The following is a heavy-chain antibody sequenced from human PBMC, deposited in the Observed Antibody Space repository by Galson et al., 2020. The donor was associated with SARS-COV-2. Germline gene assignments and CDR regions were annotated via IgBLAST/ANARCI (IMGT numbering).Heavy chain of an antibody. Sequence: GGSLRLSCAASGFTFDDYAMHWVRQAPGKGLEWVSGISWNSGSIGYADSVKGRFTISRDNAKNSLYLQMNSLRAEDTALYYCAKEAALEWSILGDVWGKGTTVTVSS. CDR1: GFTFDDYA. J-gene: IGHJ6*04. V-gene: IGHV3-9*01. CDR3: AKEAALEWSILGDV. CDR2: ISWNSGSI. D-gene: IGHD3-3*01.